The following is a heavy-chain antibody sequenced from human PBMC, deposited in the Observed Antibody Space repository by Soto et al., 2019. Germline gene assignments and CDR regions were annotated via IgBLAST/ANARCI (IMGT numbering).Heavy chain of an antibody. CDR1: GFTFSSYG. CDR3: AKDLRFGGYYYYYMDV. V-gene: IGHV3-30*18. D-gene: IGHD3-10*01. Sequence: GGSLRLSCAASGFTFSSYGMHWVRQAPGKGLEWVAVISYDGSNKYYADSVKGRFTISRDNSKNTLYLQMNSLRAEDTVVYYCAKDLRFGGYYYYYMDVWGKGTTVTVSS. J-gene: IGHJ6*03. CDR2: ISYDGSNK.